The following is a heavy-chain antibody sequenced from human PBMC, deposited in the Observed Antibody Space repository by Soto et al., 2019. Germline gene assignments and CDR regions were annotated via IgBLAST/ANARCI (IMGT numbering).Heavy chain of an antibody. CDR2: ISSGSSTI. V-gene: IGHV3-48*01. D-gene: IGHD1-26*01. CDR3: VTPGGLDY. J-gene: IGHJ4*02. CDR1: GFTFSSNS. Sequence: HPGGSLRLSCAASGFTFSSNSMNWVRQAPGKGLEWLSYISSGSSTIYYADSVKGRFTISRGDARNSLYLQMNSLRAEDTAVYYCVTPGGLDYWGRGTLVTVSS.